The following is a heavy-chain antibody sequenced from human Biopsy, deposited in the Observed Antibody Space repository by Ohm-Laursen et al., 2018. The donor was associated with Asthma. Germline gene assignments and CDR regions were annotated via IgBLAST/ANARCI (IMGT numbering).Heavy chain of an antibody. CDR3: ARHDHRWDTYADF. CDR2: MYYGETT. J-gene: IGHJ4*02. V-gene: IGHV4-39*01. D-gene: IGHD2-2*01. Sequence: PPGTLSLTWSVSGASITSSAYYWGWIRQPPGKGLEWIGSMYYGETTYYSPSLKSRVTISVDTSKNQFSLILSSVTAADTAVYYCARHDHRWDTYADFWGQGTLVTVSS. CDR1: GASITSSAYY.